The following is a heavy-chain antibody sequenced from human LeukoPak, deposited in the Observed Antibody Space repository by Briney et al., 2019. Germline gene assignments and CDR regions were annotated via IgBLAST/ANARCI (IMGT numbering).Heavy chain of an antibody. D-gene: IGHD6-13*01. CDR1: GYTFTGYY. CDR3: ARGGDSSSWFASPDF. CDR2: INPNSGGT. V-gene: IGHV1-2*02. J-gene: IGHJ4*02. Sequence: ASVKVSCKASGYTFTGYYMHWVRQAPGQGLEWMGWINPNSGGTNYAQKFQGRVTMTRDTSISTAYMELSRLRSDDTAVYYCARGGDSSSWFASPDFWGQGTLVTVSS.